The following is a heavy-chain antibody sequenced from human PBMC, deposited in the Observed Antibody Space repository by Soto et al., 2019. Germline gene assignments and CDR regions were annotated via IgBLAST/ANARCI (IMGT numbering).Heavy chain of an antibody. D-gene: IGHD3-10*01. CDR2: IYYSGST. V-gene: IGHV4-59*01. CDR1: GGSISSYY. J-gene: IGHJ6*03. CDR3: ARAELLHYYSYMDV. Sequence: PSETLSLTCTVSGGSISSYYWSWIRQPPGKGLEWIGYIYYSGSTNYNPSLKSRVTISVDTSKNQFSLKLSSVTAADTAVYFCARAELLHYYSYMDVWGKGTTVTVSS.